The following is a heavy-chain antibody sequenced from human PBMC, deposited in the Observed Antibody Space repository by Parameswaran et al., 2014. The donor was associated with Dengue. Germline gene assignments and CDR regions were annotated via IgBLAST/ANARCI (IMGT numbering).Heavy chain of an antibody. CDR3: AREAGYSSGWYNYYYYYGMDV. D-gene: IGHD6-19*01. V-gene: IGHV1-18*01. J-gene: IGHJ6*02. Sequence: WVRQALDKGLSGWDGSALTMVTQTIAQKLQGRVTMTTDTSTSTAYMELRSLRSDDTAVYYCAREAGYSSGWYNYYYYYGMDVWGQGTTVTVSS. CDR2: SALTMVT.